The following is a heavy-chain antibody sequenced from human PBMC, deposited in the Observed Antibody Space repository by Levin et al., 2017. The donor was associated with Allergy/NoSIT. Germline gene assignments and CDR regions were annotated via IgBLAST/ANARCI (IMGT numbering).Heavy chain of an antibody. CDR1: GFSLSTSGVG. V-gene: IGHV2-5*02. CDR3: AHLGYYYDSSGYNFDY. D-gene: IGHD3-22*01. CDR2: IYWDDDK. Sequence: GSGPTLVKPTQTLTLTCTFSGFSLSTSGVGVGWIRQPPGKALECLALIYWDDDKRYSPSLKSRLTITKDTSKNQVVLTMTNMDPVDTATYYCAHLGYYYDSSGYNFDYWGQGTLVTVSS. J-gene: IGHJ4*02.